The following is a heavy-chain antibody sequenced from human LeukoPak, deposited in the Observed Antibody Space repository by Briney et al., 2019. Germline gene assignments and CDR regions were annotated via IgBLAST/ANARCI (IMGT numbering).Heavy chain of an antibody. CDR1: GYTLSEVS. Sequence: ASVKVSCKISGYTLSEVSMHWVRHSPGKGLEWMGGFNPEEGETIYARKFQGRLTLTEDTSTDTAYMEVSGLRSEDTAVYYCATETVGYGDVHYFDHWGQGTLVTVSS. D-gene: IGHD5-12*01. V-gene: IGHV1-24*01. CDR3: ATETVGYGDVHYFDH. CDR2: FNPEEGET. J-gene: IGHJ4*02.